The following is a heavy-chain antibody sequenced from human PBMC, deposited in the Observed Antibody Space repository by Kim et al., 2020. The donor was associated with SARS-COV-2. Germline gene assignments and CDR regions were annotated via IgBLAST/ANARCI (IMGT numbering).Heavy chain of an antibody. CDR3: ARSYGLWWGDYLNH. V-gene: IGHV4-34*01. Sequence: SETLSLTCAVYGGSFSGYYWSWIRQPPGKGLEWIGEINHSGSTNYNPSLKSRVTISVDTTKNHFSLKLSSVTAADTAGYYCARSYGLWWGDYLNHWVQGT. D-gene: IGHD2-15*01. CDR1: GGSFSGYY. CDR2: INHSGST. J-gene: IGHJ4*02.